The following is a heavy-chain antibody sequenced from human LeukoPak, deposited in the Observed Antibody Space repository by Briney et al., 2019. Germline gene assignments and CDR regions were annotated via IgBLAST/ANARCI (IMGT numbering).Heavy chain of an antibody. V-gene: IGHV4-39*07. CDR2: IFHSGST. CDR3: ARRGSSSWFVYNWFDP. D-gene: IGHD6-13*01. J-gene: IGHJ5*02. CDR1: GGSIIRGGSY. Sequence: SETLSLTCTVSGGSIIRGGSYWGWIRQPPGKGLEWIGSIFHSGSTYFKPSLKSRVTISVDTSKNQFSLKLSSVTAADTAVYYCARRGSSSWFVYNWFDPWGQGTLVTVSS.